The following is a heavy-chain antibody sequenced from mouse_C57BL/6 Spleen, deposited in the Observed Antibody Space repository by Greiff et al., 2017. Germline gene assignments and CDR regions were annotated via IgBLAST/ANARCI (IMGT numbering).Heavy chain of an antibody. V-gene: IGHV1-55*01. CDR1: GYTFTRYW. Sequence: QVQLQQPGAELVKPGASVKMSCKASGYTFTRYWLTWVTQRPGQGLEWIGDIYPGRGSTNYHEKFKSKATLTVDTSSSTAYMQLSSLTSEDSAVYYCARWDTTVVAKGYAMDYWGQGTSVTVSS. D-gene: IGHD1-1*01. CDR2: IYPGRGST. J-gene: IGHJ4*01. CDR3: ARWDTTVVAKGYAMDY.